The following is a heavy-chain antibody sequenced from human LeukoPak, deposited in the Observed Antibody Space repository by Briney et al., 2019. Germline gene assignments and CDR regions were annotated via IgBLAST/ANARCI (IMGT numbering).Heavy chain of an antibody. V-gene: IGHV3-23*01. CDR3: AKEIFSGLLYIDY. CDR2: ITDAVGST. CDR1: GFTFSSSS. J-gene: IGHJ4*02. D-gene: IGHD5-12*01. Sequence: GGSLRLSCAASGFTFSSSSISWVRQAPGKGLEWVSAITDAVGSTHYADSVKGRFTISSDNSKNTVYLQMNSLRPEDMAVYYCAKEIFSGLLYIDYWGQGTLVTVTS.